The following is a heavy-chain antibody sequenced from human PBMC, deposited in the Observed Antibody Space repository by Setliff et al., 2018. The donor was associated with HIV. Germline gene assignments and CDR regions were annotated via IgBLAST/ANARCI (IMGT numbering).Heavy chain of an antibody. V-gene: IGHV1-2*06. D-gene: IGHD3-22*01. CDR3: ARQDHSSVNSGSLYAFDV. CDR2: IEPSSGGT. Sequence: ASVKVSCKASGYTFTAYYIHWVRQAPGHGLQLMGRIEPSSGGTNYIQKFQGRVTITRDTSIYTVYMELTGLTSDGTAVYYCARQDHSSVNSGSLYAFDVWGQGTMVTVSS. CDR1: GYTFTAYY. J-gene: IGHJ3*01.